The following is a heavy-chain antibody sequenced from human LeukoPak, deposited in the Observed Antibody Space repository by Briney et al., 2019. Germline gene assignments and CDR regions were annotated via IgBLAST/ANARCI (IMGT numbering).Heavy chain of an antibody. CDR2: ISAYNGNT. CDR1: GYTFTSYG. J-gene: IGHJ4*02. CDR3: ARDPHYYDSSGYHRFDY. Sequence: ASVKVSCKASGYTFTSYGISWVRQAPGQGLEWMGWISAYNGNTNYAQKLQGRVTMTTDTSTSTAYMELRSLRSDDTAVYYCARDPHYYDSSGYHRFDYWAREPWSPSPQ. D-gene: IGHD3-22*01. V-gene: IGHV1-18*01.